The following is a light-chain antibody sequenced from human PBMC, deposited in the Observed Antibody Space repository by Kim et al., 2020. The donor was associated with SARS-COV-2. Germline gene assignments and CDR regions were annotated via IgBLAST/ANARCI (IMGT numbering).Light chain of an antibody. CDR1: QSLYRTY. Sequence: YPGESATLACRTSQSLYRTYLAWYQQTPGQPPRLLIYGAFSRATGIPDRFSGSGSGTDFTLTISRLEPEDFAVYYCQQYDSSPPTFGQGTKVDIK. CDR3: QQYDSSPPT. V-gene: IGKV3-20*01. CDR2: GAF. J-gene: IGKJ1*01.